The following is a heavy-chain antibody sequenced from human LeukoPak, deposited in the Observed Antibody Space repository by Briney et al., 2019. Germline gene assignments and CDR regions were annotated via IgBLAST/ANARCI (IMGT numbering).Heavy chain of an antibody. CDR2: MNPKSGNT. V-gene: IGHV1-8*01. Sequence: ASVKVSCKASGYTFTNYDINWVRQATGQVPEWMGWMNPKSGNTGYAQKFQGRVTMTRNTSTSTAYMELSSLRSDDTAVYYCARDQDTVVVVAALRQREMGGFDPWGQGTLVTVSS. D-gene: IGHD2-15*01. J-gene: IGHJ5*02. CDR1: GYTFTNYD. CDR3: ARDQDTVVVVAALRQREMGGFDP.